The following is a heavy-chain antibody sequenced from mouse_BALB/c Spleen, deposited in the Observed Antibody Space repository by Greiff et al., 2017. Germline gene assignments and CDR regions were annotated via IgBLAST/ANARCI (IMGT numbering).Heavy chain of an antibody. V-gene: IGHV2-6-5*01. D-gene: IGHD1-1*01. CDR3: AKLYGSSYDAMDY. Sequence: VKLEESGPGLVAPSQSLSITCTVSGFSLTDYGVSWIRQPPGKGLEWLGVIWGGGSTYYNSALKSRLSISKDNSKSQVFLKMNSLQTDDTAMYYCAKLYGSSYDAMDYWGQGTSVTVSS. CDR2: IWGGGST. CDR1: GFSLTDYG. J-gene: IGHJ4*01.